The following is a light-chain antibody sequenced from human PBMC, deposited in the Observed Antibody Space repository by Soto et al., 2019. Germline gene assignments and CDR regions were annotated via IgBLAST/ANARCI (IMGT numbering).Light chain of an antibody. Sequence: EIVLTQSPGTLSLSPGERATLSCRASQSVNSAYLAWYQQKPGQAPRLLIYGASNRAAGIPDRFSGSGSGTDFTLTIRRLEPEDFAVYYWQQYAYSPPRLIIGGGTKVEIK. CDR2: GAS. J-gene: IGKJ4*01. V-gene: IGKV3-20*01. CDR3: QQYAYSPPRLI. CDR1: QSVNSAY.